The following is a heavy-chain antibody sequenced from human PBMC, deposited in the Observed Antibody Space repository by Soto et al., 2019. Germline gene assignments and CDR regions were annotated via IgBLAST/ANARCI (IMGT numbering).Heavy chain of an antibody. Sequence: VLLLESGGGLVQPGESLRLSCAASGFTFASYAMSWVRQAPGKGLEWVSDSSGAGDMTYYADAVKGRFTITRVNAKNTLYLQMLSLRVEDTAVYFCAKAYCGSTSCTSDYWGQGTLVTVSS. CDR3: AKAYCGSTSCTSDY. J-gene: IGHJ4*01. D-gene: IGHD2-2*01. CDR2: SSGAGDMT. V-gene: IGHV3-23*01. CDR1: GFTFASYA.